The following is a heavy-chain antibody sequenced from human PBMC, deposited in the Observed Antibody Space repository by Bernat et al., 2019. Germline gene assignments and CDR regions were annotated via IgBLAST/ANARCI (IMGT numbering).Heavy chain of an antibody. J-gene: IGHJ4*02. V-gene: IGHV3-48*03. Sequence: EVQLVESGGVLAQPGGSLSLSCAASGFTFSSYEMNLVLQAPGTGLEWVSYISSSGITIYYADSVKGRFTISRDNAKNSLYLQMNSLRAEDTAVYYCARDWQFYYDYWGQGTLVTVSS. CDR1: GFTFSSYE. CDR3: ARDWQFYYDY. D-gene: IGHD6-19*01. CDR2: ISSSGITI.